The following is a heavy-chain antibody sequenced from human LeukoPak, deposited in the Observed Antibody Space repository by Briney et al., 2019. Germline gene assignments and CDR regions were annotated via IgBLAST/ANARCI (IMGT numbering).Heavy chain of an antibody. J-gene: IGHJ3*02. CDR2: IYSSGIF. CDR1: SGSISSPPSY. D-gene: IGHD2-8*01. Sequence: SETLSLTCTVSSGSISSPPSYGSWIRQPAGKEVECIGRIYSSGIFDYNPSLKSRVTLSIDTSKNSFSLRLSSVTATDTAVYYCARGPGSATKEAFDIWGQGTMVTVSS. CDR3: ARGPGSATKEAFDI. V-gene: IGHV4-61*02.